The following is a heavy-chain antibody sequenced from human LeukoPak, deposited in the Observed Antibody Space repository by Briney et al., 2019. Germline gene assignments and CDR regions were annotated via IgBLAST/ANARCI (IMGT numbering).Heavy chain of an antibody. J-gene: IGHJ6*03. CDR2: ISSSGSTI. CDR3: ARGYCGGDCYSYYYYYMDV. Sequence: GGSLRLSCAASGFTFSDYYMSWIRQAPGKGLEWVSYISSSGSTIYYADSVKGRFTISRDNAKNSLYLQMNSLRAEDTAVYYCARGYCGGDCYSYYYYYMDVWGKGTTVTVSS. D-gene: IGHD2-21*02. CDR1: GFTFSDYY. V-gene: IGHV3-11*04.